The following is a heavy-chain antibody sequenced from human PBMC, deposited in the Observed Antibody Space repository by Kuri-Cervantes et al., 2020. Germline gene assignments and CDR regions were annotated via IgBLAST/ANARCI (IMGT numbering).Heavy chain of an antibody. D-gene: IGHD6-13*01. Sequence: SLKISCAASGFTFDDYAMHWVRQAPGKGLEWVSGISWNSGSIGYADSVKGRFTTSRDNAKNSLYLQMNSLRAEDTAVYYCARDLGQQLVLFWFDPWGQGTLVTVSS. V-gene: IGHV3-9*01. J-gene: IGHJ5*02. CDR3: ARDLGQQLVLFWFDP. CDR2: ISWNSGSI. CDR1: GFTFDDYA.